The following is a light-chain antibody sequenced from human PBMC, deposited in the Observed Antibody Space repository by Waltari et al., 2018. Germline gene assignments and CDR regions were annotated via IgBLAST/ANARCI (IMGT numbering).Light chain of an antibody. CDR3: QQYNTYSS. Sequence: DIQMTQFPSTLSPSVGDTITITCRASRSISNYLAWYQQKPGKAPKLLDDKASSSGSGVPSRCSGSGAGTEFTLTISSLQPDDSATYYCQQYNTYSSFGQGSKLEI. CDR2: KAS. J-gene: IGKJ2*03. V-gene: IGKV1-5*03. CDR1: RSISNY.